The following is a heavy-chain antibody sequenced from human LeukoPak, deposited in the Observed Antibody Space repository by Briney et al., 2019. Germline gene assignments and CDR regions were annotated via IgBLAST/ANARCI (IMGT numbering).Heavy chain of an antibody. CDR3: ASPTYYYDSSGSPFDY. Sequence: ASVKVSCKASGGTFSSYAISWVRQAPGQGLEWMGRIIPILGIANYAQKFQGRVTVTADKSTSTAYMELSSLRSEDTAVYYCASPTYYYDSSGSPFDYWGQGTLVTVSS. J-gene: IGHJ4*02. CDR2: IIPILGIA. CDR1: GGTFSSYA. D-gene: IGHD3-22*01. V-gene: IGHV1-69*04.